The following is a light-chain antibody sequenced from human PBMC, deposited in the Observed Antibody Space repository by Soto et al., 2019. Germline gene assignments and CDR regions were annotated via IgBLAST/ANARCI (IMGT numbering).Light chain of an antibody. CDR2: KDS. CDR1: ALSKQY. Sequence: YELTQPPSVSVSPGQTARVTCSGDALSKQYTYWYQKKPGQAPVLVIYKDSERPSGIPERFSGSSSGTTVTLTISGVQAEDEADYHCQSADISGTSVVFGGGTKLTVL. CDR3: QSADISGTSVV. V-gene: IGLV3-25*02. J-gene: IGLJ2*01.